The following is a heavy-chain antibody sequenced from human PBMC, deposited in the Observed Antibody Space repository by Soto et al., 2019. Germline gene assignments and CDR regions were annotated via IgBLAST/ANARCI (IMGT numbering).Heavy chain of an antibody. V-gene: IGHV3-53*01. CDR3: ATQRGGGVY. J-gene: IGHJ4*02. CDR2: IYSGGYT. CDR1: GFTVSNNY. Sequence: EVQLVESGGGLIQPGGSLRLSCAVSGFTVSNNYMSWVRQAPGKGLEGVSVIYSGGYTAYGDSVKGRFTISRDNSKNTQNLQIKSLGADDPAVYYWATQRGGGVYWGQGTLVTVSS. D-gene: IGHD6-25*01.